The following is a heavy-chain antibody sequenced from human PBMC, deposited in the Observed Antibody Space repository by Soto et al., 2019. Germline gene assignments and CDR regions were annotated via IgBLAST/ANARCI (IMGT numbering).Heavy chain of an antibody. CDR3: AKSTDCGGDCYSTYYYMDV. Sequence: ESGGGLVQPGRSLRLSCAASGFTFDDYAMHWVRQAPGKGLEWVSGISWNSGSIGYADSVKGRFTISRDNAKNSLYLQMNSLRAEDTALYYCAKSTDCGGDCYSTYYYMDVWGKGTTVTVSS. J-gene: IGHJ6*03. CDR2: ISWNSGSI. V-gene: IGHV3-9*01. D-gene: IGHD2-21*01. CDR1: GFTFDDYA.